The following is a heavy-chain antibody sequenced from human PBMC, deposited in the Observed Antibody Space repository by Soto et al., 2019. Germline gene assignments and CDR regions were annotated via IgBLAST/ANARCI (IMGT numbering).Heavy chain of an antibody. CDR2: LSGSGGTT. V-gene: IGHV3-23*01. Sequence: GASLRLSCSASGFTFSSYAMSWVRQTPGKGLEWVSTLSGSGGTTYYADSVKGQFTISRDNSKSTLYLQMNSLRAEDTAVYYCASPELIYYDSSGYYPFDYWGQGTLVTSPQ. D-gene: IGHD3-22*01. CDR3: ASPELIYYDSSGYYPFDY. J-gene: IGHJ4*02. CDR1: GFTFSSYA.